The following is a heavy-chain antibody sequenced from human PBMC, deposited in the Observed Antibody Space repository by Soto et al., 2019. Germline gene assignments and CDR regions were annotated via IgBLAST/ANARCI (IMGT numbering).Heavy chain of an antibody. D-gene: IGHD1-26*01. J-gene: IGHJ3*02. CDR3: ARDRSGSYLNAFDI. CDR2: ISSSSSYI. Sequence: GGSLRISCASSGFTFSSYIMNWVRQAPGKGLEWVSSISSSSSYIYYADSVKGRFTISRDNAKNSLYLQMNSLRAEDTAVYYCARDRSGSYLNAFDIWGQGTMVNVSS. V-gene: IGHV3-21*01. CDR1: GFTFSSYI.